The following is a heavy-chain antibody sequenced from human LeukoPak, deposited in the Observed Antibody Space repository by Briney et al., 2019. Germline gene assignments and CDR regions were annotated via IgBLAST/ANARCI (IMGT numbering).Heavy chain of an antibody. D-gene: IGHD3-3*01. CDR2: INPSGGST. Sequence: VSVKVSCKASGYTFTSYYMHWVRQAPGQGLEWMGIINPSGGSTSYAQKFQGRVTMTRDTSTSTVYMELSSLRSEDTAVYYCARGTSVQDFWSGSTFDYWGQGTLVTVSS. CDR3: ARGTSVQDFWSGSTFDY. V-gene: IGHV1-46*01. CDR1: GYTFTSYY. J-gene: IGHJ4*02.